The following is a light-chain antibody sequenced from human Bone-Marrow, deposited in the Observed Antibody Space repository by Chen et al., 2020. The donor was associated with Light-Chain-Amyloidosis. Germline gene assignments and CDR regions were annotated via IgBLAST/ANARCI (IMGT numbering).Light chain of an antibody. CDR1: QSISSY. Sequence: DIQMTQSPSSLSASVGDRVTITCRASQSISSYLNWYQQNPGKATKLLIYAASSLQSGVPSRFSGSGSGTDFTLTISSLQPEDFATYYCQQSYSTPRDTFGQGTKLEIK. V-gene: IGKV1-39*01. CDR2: AAS. CDR3: QQSYSTPRDT. J-gene: IGKJ2*01.